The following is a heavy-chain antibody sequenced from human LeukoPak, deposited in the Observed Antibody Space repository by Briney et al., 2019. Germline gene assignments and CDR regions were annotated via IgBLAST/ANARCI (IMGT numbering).Heavy chain of an antibody. D-gene: IGHD4-23*01. Sequence: GGSLRLSCAASGFTFDDYAMHWVRHAPGKGLEWVSLISWDGGSTYYADSVKGRFTISRDNSKNSLYLQMNSLRAEDTALYYCAKPMYGGHINDAFDIWGQGTMVTVSS. CDR2: ISWDGGST. CDR1: GFTFDDYA. J-gene: IGHJ3*02. CDR3: AKPMYGGHINDAFDI. V-gene: IGHV3-43D*03.